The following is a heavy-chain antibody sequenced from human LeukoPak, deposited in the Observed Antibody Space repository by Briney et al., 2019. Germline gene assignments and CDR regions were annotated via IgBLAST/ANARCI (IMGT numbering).Heavy chain of an antibody. CDR1: GYTFTSYD. Sequence: ASVKVSCKASGYTFTSYDINWVRQATGQGLEWMGWMNPNSGNTGYAQKFQGRVTMTRNTSISTAYMELSSLRSEDTAVYYCARGRAFGALWFAVDLHDYWGQGTLVTVSS. CDR2: MNPNSGNT. D-gene: IGHD3-10*01. V-gene: IGHV1-8*01. CDR3: ARGRAFGALWFAVDLHDY. J-gene: IGHJ4*02.